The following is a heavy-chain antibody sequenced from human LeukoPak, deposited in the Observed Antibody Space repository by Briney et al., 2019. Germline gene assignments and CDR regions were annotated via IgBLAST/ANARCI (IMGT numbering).Heavy chain of an antibody. CDR1: GFTFDDYA. Sequence: GGSQRLSCAASGFTFDDYAMHWVRQAPGKGLEWVALISWEGDTTYYADSVRGRFTISRDNSKNSLYLQMNSLRTEDTAFYYCTRDTDYGSATNYFDSWGQGTLVSVSS. CDR3: TRDTDYGSATNYFDS. V-gene: IGHV3-43*01. CDR2: ISWEGDTT. J-gene: IGHJ4*02. D-gene: IGHD3-10*01.